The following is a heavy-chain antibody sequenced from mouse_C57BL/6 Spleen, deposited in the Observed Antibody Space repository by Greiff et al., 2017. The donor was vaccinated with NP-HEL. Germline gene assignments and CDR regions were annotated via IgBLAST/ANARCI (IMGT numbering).Heavy chain of an antibody. CDR3: ARTLYGFDV. Sequence: DVKLQESGGGLVKPGGSLKLSCAASGFTFSDYGMHWVRQAPEKGLEWVAYISSGSSTIYYADTVKGRFTISRDNAKNTLFLQMTSLRSEDTAMYYCARTLYGFDVWGTGTTVTVSS. CDR1: GFTFSDYG. D-gene: IGHD1-1*01. J-gene: IGHJ1*03. CDR2: ISSGSSTI. V-gene: IGHV5-17*01.